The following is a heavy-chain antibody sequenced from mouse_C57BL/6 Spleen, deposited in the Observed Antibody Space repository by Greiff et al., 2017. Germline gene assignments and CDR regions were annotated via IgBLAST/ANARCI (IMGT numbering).Heavy chain of an antibody. CDR3: ARRDDGYYGYAMDY. D-gene: IGHD2-3*01. CDR2: IYPGDGDT. Sequence: VMLVESGPELVKPGASVKISCKASGYAFSSSWMNWVKQRPGKGLEWIGRIYPGDGDTNYNGKFKGKATLTADKSSSTAYMQLSSLTSEDSAVYFCARRDDGYYGYAMDYWGQGTSVTVSS. CDR1: GYAFSSSW. J-gene: IGHJ4*01. V-gene: IGHV1-82*01.